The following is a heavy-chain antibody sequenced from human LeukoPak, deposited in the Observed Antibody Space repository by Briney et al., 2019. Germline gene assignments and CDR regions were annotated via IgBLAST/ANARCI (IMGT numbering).Heavy chain of an antibody. CDR1: GGTFSSYA. CDR2: IIPIFGTA. CDR3: ARVTHCSSTSCSPFFDY. J-gene: IGHJ4*02. V-gene: IGHV1-69*13. Sequence: SVKVSCKASGGTFSSYAISWVRQAPGQGLEWMGVIIPIFGTANYAQKFQGRVTITADESTSTAYMELSSLRSEDTAVYYCARVTHCSSTSCSPFFDYWGQGTLVTVSS. D-gene: IGHD2-2*01.